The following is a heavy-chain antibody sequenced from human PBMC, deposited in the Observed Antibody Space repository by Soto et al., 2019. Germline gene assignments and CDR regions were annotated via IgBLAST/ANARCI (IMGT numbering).Heavy chain of an antibody. CDR1: GDSVSSRFW. D-gene: IGHD6-13*01. Sequence: QVELQESGPGLVKPSGTLSLTCAVSGDSVSSRFWWSWVRQSPGKGLEWIGEIYHSGSANYNPSLKSRVTMSVDISTNQFSLKLNSVTAADTAAYYCARYNAASGTYYFDYWGQGTLVTVSS. CDR3: ARYNAASGTYYFDY. CDR2: IYHSGSA. J-gene: IGHJ4*02. V-gene: IGHV4-4*02.